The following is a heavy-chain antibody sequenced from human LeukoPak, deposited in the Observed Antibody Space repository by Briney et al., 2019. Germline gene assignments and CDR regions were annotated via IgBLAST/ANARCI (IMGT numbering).Heavy chain of an antibody. CDR1: GGSISSYY. D-gene: IGHD6-6*01. J-gene: IGHJ3*02. CDR3: ARVRAARDAFDI. Sequence: SETLFLTCTVSGGSISSYYWSWIRQPAGKGLEWIGRIYTSGSTNYNPSLKSRVTMSVDTSKNQFSLKLSSVTAADTAVYYCARVRAARDAFDIWGQGTMVTVSS. CDR2: IYTSGST. V-gene: IGHV4-4*07.